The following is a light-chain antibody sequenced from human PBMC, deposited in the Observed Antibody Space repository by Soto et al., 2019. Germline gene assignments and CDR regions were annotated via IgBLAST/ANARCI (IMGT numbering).Light chain of an antibody. V-gene: IGKV1-5*03. CDR3: QQYNSYPWT. J-gene: IGKJ1*01. CDR2: KAS. CDR1: QTISTW. Sequence: IQMTQSPSTLSASVGDRVTFTCRASQTISTWLAWYQQKPGEAPKLLIYKASTLEVGVPSRFSGRGSGTDFTLTINTLKPADFATHYCQQYNSYPWTCGQGTKV.